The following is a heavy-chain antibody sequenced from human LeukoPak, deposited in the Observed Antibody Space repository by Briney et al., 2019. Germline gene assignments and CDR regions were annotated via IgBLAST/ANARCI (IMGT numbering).Heavy chain of an antibody. J-gene: IGHJ3*02. Sequence: ASVNVSRKASAYTFTDYYIHWVRQAPAQGLEWMGWLNPNTGGTNYAQKFQGRVTMTRDTSISTAYMELSRLRYDDTAVYYCARDQRAVPGKLAFDIWGQGTMVTVSS. CDR3: ARDQRAVPGKLAFDI. CDR2: LNPNTGGT. V-gene: IGHV1-2*02. D-gene: IGHD6-19*01. CDR1: AYTFTDYY.